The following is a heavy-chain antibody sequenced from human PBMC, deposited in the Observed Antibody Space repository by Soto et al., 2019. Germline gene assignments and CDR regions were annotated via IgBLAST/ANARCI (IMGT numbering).Heavy chain of an antibody. J-gene: IGHJ4*02. CDR2: ISAYNGNT. Sequence: QVQLVQSGAEVKKPGASVKVSCKASGYTFTSYGISWVRQAPGQGLEWMGWISAYNGNTNYAQKLQGRVTMTTDTSXSKXYMELRSLRSDDTAVYYCARDLSWAEQLEGELFDYWGQGTLVTVSS. CDR1: GYTFTSYG. D-gene: IGHD6-13*01. CDR3: ARDLSWAEQLEGELFDY. V-gene: IGHV1-18*01.